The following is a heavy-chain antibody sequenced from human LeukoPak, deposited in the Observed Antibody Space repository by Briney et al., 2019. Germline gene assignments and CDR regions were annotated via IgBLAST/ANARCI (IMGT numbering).Heavy chain of an antibody. CDR2: IYSGGTT. CDR3: ARETRWGAPQDY. J-gene: IGHJ4*02. D-gene: IGHD1-26*01. Sequence: GGSLRLSCVASGFPLTDNYVSWVRRAPGKGLEWVSVIYSGGTTYYTDSVKGRLSISRDTSKNTVYLQMSSLRGEDTAVYYCARETRWGAPQDYWGQGTLVTVSS. CDR1: GFPLTDNY. V-gene: IGHV3-66*02.